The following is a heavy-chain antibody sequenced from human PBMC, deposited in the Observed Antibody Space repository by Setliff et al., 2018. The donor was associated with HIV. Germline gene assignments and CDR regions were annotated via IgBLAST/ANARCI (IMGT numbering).Heavy chain of an antibody. D-gene: IGHD3-3*01. CDR1: GYSFSGYY. CDR3: ARVKALEWLFTFDS. V-gene: IGHV1-2*02. Sequence: ASVKVSCKASGYSFSGYYLHWVRRAPGQGLEWMGWINPNSGATNYAQNFQGRVTMTRDTSISTAYMELRSLRSADSAVYYCARVKALEWLFTFDSWGQGTLVTVS. J-gene: IGHJ4*02. CDR2: INPNSGAT.